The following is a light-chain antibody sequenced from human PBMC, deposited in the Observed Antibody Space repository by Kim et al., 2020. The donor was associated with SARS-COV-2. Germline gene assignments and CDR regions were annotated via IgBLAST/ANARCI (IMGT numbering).Light chain of an antibody. J-gene: IGKJ4*01. CDR3: QQSYSTPWLT. V-gene: IGKV1-39*01. CDR1: QSIGAR. Sequence: SVGDRVTIACRASQSIGARLNWYQQRPGKAPKLLIYAASSFQSGVPSRFSGTGSGTDFTLTINSLQPEDFATYYCQQSYSTPWLTFGGGTKVDIK. CDR2: AAS.